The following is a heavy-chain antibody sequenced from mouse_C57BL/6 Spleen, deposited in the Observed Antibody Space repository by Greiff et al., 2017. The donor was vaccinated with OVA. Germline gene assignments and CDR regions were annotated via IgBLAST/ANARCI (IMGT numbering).Heavy chain of an antibody. Sequence: EVQLVESEGGLVQPGSSMKLSCTASGFTFSDYYMAWVRQVPEKGLEWVANINYDGSSTYYLDSLKSRFIISRDNAKNILYLQMSSLKSEDTATYYCARAGYDSGVAYWGQGTLVTVSA. CDR3: ARAGYDSGVAY. J-gene: IGHJ3*01. CDR2: INYDGSST. CDR1: GFTFSDYY. V-gene: IGHV5-16*01. D-gene: IGHD2-4*01.